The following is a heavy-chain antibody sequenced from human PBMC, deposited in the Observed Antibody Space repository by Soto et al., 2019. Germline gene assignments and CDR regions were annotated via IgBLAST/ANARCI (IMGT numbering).Heavy chain of an antibody. CDR3: TNQPSAGYGGIFDP. J-gene: IGHJ5*02. CDR2: IYYTGTT. D-gene: IGHD5-12*01. CDR1: GGSISSYY. V-gene: IGHV4-59*01. Sequence: PSETLSLTCTVSGGSISSYYWSWIRQPPGKGLEWIGYIYYTGTTNYNPSLKSRVTISVDTSKNQFSLKLSSVTTAATAVYYCTNQPSAGYGGIFDPWGQGNMVTVSS.